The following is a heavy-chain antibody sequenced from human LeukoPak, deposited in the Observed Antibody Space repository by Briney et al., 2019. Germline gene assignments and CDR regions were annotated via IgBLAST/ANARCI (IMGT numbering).Heavy chain of an antibody. CDR1: GYSISSGYY. CDR3: ARAEQQLVFYFDY. Sequence: SETLSLTCTVSGYSISSGYYWGWIRQPPGKGLEWIGSIYHSGRTFYNPSLKSRVTISVDTSKNQFSLKLSSVTAADTAVCYCARAEQQLVFYFDYWGQGTLVTVSS. V-gene: IGHV4-38-2*02. CDR2: IYHSGRT. J-gene: IGHJ4*02. D-gene: IGHD6-13*01.